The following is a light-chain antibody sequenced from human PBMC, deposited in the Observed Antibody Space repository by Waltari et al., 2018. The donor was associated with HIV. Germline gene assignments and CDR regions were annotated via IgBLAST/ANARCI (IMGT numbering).Light chain of an antibody. CDR1: SSDVGAYND. CDR3: SSYTSAKTVV. Sequence: QSALTQPASGSGSPGQSMTISSTGTSSDVGAYNDVSWYQQHPGKVPNLLIFHVTNRPSVFSNRFSGSNSANTASLTISAVQAEDEAHYYCSSYTSAKTVVFGGGTKLTVL. CDR2: HVT. J-gene: IGLJ3*02. V-gene: IGLV2-14*01.